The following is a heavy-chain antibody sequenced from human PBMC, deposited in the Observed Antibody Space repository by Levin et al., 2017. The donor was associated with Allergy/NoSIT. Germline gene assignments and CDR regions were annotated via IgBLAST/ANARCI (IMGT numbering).Heavy chain of an antibody. CDR3: ASQPPQSSPSTCVRYDY. D-gene: IGHD3-16*02. V-gene: IGHV3-21*01. J-gene: IGHJ4*02. Sequence: PGGSLRLSCVASESTFSSYSMNWVRQAPGKGLEWVSSIDPTSTYIYYADSLKGRFTISRDNSKNSLYLQLNSLGAEDTAVYYCASQPPQSSPSTCVRYDYWGLGTLVTVSS. CDR1: ESTFSSYS. CDR2: IDPTSTYI.